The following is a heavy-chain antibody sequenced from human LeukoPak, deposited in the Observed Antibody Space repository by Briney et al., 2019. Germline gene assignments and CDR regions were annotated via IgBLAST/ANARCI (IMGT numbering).Heavy chain of an antibody. Sequence: SETLSLTCAVYDGSFSGYYWSWIRQPPGKGLEWIGSIYYSGTTYYNSSLKSRATISVDTSKNQFSLKVTSVTAADTAVYYCASHDLEGNYFDYWGRGTLVTVSS. CDR3: ASHDLEGNYFDY. CDR2: IYYSGTT. V-gene: IGHV4-34*01. CDR1: DGSFSGYY. D-gene: IGHD1-1*01. J-gene: IGHJ4*02.